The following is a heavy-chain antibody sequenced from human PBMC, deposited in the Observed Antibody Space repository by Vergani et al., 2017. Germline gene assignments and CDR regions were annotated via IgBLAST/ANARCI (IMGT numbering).Heavy chain of an antibody. J-gene: IGHJ6*03. CDR3: ARVNTETNGHLYYYYYMDV. V-gene: IGHV4-34*01. Sequence: QVQLQQWGGGLLKPSETLSLTCVVNGGSFTSYHWTWIRQSPGEGLEWVGDIDHTGRPDYNPSLKSRLTMSVDKSRNQFSLTLNSVTATDTAIYFCARVNTETNGHLYYYYYMDVWGRGPRSPSP. CDR1: GGSFTSYH. CDR2: IDHTGRP. D-gene: IGHD4-11*01.